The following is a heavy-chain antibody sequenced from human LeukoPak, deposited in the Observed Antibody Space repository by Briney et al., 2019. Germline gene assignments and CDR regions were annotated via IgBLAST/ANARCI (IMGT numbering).Heavy chain of an antibody. CDR2: ISSNGGST. CDR3: ARGYSSGWRVNWFDP. Sequence: GGSLRLSCAASGFTFSSYAMHWVRQAPGKGLEYVSAISSNGGSTYYANSVKGRFTTSRDNSKNTLYLQMGSLRAEDMAVYYCARGYSSGWRVNWFDPWGQGTLVTVSS. D-gene: IGHD6-19*01. V-gene: IGHV3-64*01. J-gene: IGHJ5*02. CDR1: GFTFSSYA.